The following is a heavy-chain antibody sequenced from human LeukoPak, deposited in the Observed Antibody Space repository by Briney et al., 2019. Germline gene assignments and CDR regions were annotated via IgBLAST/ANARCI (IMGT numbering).Heavy chain of an antibody. CDR3: ARDPDYDFWSGPSDY. V-gene: IGHV3-74*01. Sequence: PGGSLRLSCAASGFTFSSYWMHLVRQAPGKGLVWVSRINSDGSSTSYADSVKGRFTISRDNAKNTLYLQMNSLRAEDTAVYYCARDPDYDFWSGPSDYWGQGTLVTVSS. J-gene: IGHJ4*02. D-gene: IGHD3-3*01. CDR2: INSDGSST. CDR1: GFTFSSYW.